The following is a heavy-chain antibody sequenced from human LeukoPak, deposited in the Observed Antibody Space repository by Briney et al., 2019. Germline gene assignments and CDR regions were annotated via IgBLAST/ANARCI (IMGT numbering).Heavy chain of an antibody. J-gene: IGHJ4*02. Sequence: AASVKVSCKASGYTFTSYGISWVRQAPGQGLEWMGWISAYNGNTNYAQKFQGRVTITADKSTSTAYMELSSLRSEDTAVYYCARAVQVTTGGLFDYWGQGTLVTVSS. CDR3: ARAVQVTTGGLFDY. CDR2: ISAYNGNT. D-gene: IGHD4-17*01. CDR1: GYTFTSYG. V-gene: IGHV1-18*01.